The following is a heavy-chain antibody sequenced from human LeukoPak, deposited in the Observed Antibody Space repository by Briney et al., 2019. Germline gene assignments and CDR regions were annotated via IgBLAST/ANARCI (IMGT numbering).Heavy chain of an antibody. Sequence: SETLSLTCAVYGGSFSGYYWSWIRQPPGKGLEWIGEINHSGSTNYNPSLKSRVTISVDTSKNQFSLKLSSVTAADTGVYYCASGGGFVVVPAAIDFSLDYWGQGTLVTVSS. V-gene: IGHV4-34*01. CDR2: INHSGST. CDR1: GGSFSGYY. CDR3: ASGGGFVVVPAAIDFSLDY. J-gene: IGHJ4*02. D-gene: IGHD2-2*01.